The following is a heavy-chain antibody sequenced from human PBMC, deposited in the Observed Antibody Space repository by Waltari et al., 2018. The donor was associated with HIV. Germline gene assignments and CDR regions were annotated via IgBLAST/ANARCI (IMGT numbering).Heavy chain of an antibody. J-gene: IGHJ5*02. D-gene: IGHD5-12*01. V-gene: IGHV3-48*04. Sequence: QLEESGGDLVQPGGSLRLSCAASGFPFIRSNLNWARHFPGKGLEWIAFISSDSKIIYYADSVKGRFTISRDNAKSSLYLQVNNLRAEDSATYYCSRGGSKYFYVGGGDLWGQGTPVTVSS. CDR3: SRGGSKYFYVGGGDL. CDR1: GFPFIRSN. CDR2: ISSDSKII.